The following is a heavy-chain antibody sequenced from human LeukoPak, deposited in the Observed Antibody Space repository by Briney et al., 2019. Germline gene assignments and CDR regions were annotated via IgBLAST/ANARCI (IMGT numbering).Heavy chain of an antibody. V-gene: IGHV4-34*01. CDR1: GGSFSGYY. D-gene: IGHD3-10*01. CDR2: INHSGST. Sequence: SETLSLTCAVYGGSFSGYYWSWIRQPPGKGLEWIGEINHSGSTNYNPSLKSRVTISVDTSKNQFSLKLSSVTAADTAVYYCARRGSGSYPPLIYYYYYMDVWGKGTTVTISS. J-gene: IGHJ6*03. CDR3: ARRGSGSYPPLIYYYYYMDV.